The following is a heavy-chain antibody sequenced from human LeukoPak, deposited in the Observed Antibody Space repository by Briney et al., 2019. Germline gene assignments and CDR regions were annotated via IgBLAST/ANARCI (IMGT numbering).Heavy chain of an antibody. CDR3: ARDGSSSWYFPGQYYYYYYMDV. J-gene: IGHJ6*03. CDR1: GFTFRSYG. D-gene: IGHD6-13*01. CDR2: IYTSGST. V-gene: IGHV4-4*07. Sequence: GSLRLSCAASGFTFRSYGMSWIRQPAGKGLEWIGRIYTSGSTNYNPSLKSRVTMSVDTSKNQFSLKLSSVTAAGTAVYYCARDGSSSWYFPGQYYYYYYMDVWGKGTTVTISS.